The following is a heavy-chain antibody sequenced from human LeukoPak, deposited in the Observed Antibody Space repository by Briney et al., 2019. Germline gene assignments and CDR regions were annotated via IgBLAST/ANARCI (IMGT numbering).Heavy chain of an antibody. CDR3: AELGITMIGGV. CDR2: IYYSGST. V-gene: IGHV4-39*01. CDR1: GGSISSSSYY. Sequence: SETLSLTRTVSGGSISSSSYYWGWIRQPPGKGLEWIGSIYYSGSTYYNPSLKSRVTISVDTSKNQFSLKLSSVTAADTAVYYCAELGITMIGGVWGKGTTVTISS. J-gene: IGHJ6*04. D-gene: IGHD3-10*02.